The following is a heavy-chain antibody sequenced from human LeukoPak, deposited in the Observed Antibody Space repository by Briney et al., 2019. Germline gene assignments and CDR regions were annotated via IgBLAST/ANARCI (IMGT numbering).Heavy chain of an antibody. V-gene: IGHV3-23*01. CDR3: ARTKLGYDILTGYYKEPYNWYDP. CDR1: GFTFSSYA. J-gene: IGHJ5*02. D-gene: IGHD3-9*01. Sequence: GGSLRLSCAASGFTFSSYAMSWVRQAPGKGLEWVSAISGSGGSTYYADSVKGRFTISRDNSKNTLYLQMNSLRAEDTAVYYCARTKLGYDILTGYYKEPYNWYDPWGQGTLVTVPS. CDR2: ISGSGGST.